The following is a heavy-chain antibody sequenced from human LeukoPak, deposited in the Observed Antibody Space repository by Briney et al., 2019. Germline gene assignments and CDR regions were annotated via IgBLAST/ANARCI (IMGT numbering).Heavy chain of an antibody. J-gene: IGHJ4*02. D-gene: IGHD5-12*01. CDR3: ARGPVLRLLDY. Sequence: SETLSLTCTVSGYSISSGYYWGWIRQPPGKGLEWIGSINHSGSTNYNPSLKSRVTISVDTSKNQFSLKLSSVTAADTAVYYCARGPVLRLLDYWGQGTLVTVSS. V-gene: IGHV4-38-2*02. CDR2: INHSGST. CDR1: GYSISSGYY.